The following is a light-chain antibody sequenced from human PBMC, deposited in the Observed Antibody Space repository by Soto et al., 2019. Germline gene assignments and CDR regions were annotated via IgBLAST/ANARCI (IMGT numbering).Light chain of an antibody. CDR3: QQYYNSVLT. Sequence: AIQMTQSPSSLSASVGDRVTISCRASQGIGNALGWYQQKPGNAPKVLISAASTLQSGVPPRFSGSESGTDFTLTISSLQPEDSASYYCQQYYNSVLTFGGGTKVDIK. CDR2: AAS. CDR1: QGIGNA. J-gene: IGKJ4*01. V-gene: IGKV1-6*01.